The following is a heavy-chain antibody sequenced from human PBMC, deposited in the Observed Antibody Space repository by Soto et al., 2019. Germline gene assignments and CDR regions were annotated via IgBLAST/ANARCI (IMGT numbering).Heavy chain of an antibody. Sequence: ASVKVSCKASGYTFTSYAMHWVRQAPGQRLEWMGRISTYNGNTNYPQSLQGRLTMTTDTSTTTAYMELRNLRSDDTAVYYCARDPYHVLMVNAPNLYGMDVWGQGTTVTV. D-gene: IGHD2-8*01. CDR1: GYTFTSYA. CDR3: ARDPYHVLMVNAPNLYGMDV. V-gene: IGHV1-18*01. CDR2: ISTYNGNT. J-gene: IGHJ6*02.